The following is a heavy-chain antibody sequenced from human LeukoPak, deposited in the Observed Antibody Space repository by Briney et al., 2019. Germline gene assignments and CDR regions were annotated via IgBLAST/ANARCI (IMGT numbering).Heavy chain of an antibody. J-gene: IGHJ4*02. CDR3: AKLMVTTPYFDY. D-gene: IGHD4-17*01. CDR2: ISGSGTST. Sequence: GGSLRLSCAASGFTFSSYSMSWVRQAPGKGLEWVSAISGSGTSTYHAASVKGRFTISRDNSKNTLYLQMNSLRAEDTAVYYCAKLMVTTPYFDYWGQGTLVTVSS. V-gene: IGHV3-23*01. CDR1: GFTFSSYS.